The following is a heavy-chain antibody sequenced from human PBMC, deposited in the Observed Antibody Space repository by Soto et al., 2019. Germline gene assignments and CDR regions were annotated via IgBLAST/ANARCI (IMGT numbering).Heavy chain of an antibody. CDR1: GFTFSGSA. CDR2: IRSKTNSYAT. D-gene: IGHD2-15*01. Sequence: GGSLRLSCAASGFTFSGSAMHWVRQASGKGLERVGRIRSKTNSYATAYAASVKGRFTISRDDSKNTVYLQMNILKTEVTAVYYCTSAEDGPMDYWGQGTLVTVSS. J-gene: IGHJ4*02. CDR3: TSAEDGPMDY. V-gene: IGHV3-73*01.